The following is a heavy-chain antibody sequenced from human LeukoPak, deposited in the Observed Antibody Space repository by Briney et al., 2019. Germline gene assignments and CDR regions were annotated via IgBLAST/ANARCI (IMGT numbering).Heavy chain of an antibody. CDR1: GFTLSSYS. J-gene: IGHJ4*02. CDR2: ISSSSHI. D-gene: IGHD2-2*02. V-gene: IGHV3-21*01. Sequence: GGSLRLSCAVSGFTLSSYSMNWVRQAPGKGLEWVSSISSSSHIYYADSVKGRFTISRDNAKNSLYLQMNSLRAEDTAVYYCANTILTGALWGQGTLVTVSS. CDR3: ANTILTGAL.